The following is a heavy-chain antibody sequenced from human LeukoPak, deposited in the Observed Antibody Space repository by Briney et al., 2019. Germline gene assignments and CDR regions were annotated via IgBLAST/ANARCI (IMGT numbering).Heavy chain of an antibody. Sequence: GGSLRLSCAASGFAFGRYAMHWVRQPPGKGLEWVAVISFDKTTKDYGDSVKGRFTISRDNSKNTLYLQMNSLRAEDTAVYYCARSIINYYGSGSYFPFDYWGQGTLVTVSS. D-gene: IGHD3-10*01. CDR1: GFAFGRYA. J-gene: IGHJ4*02. CDR3: ARSIINYYGSGSYFPFDY. CDR2: ISFDKTTK. V-gene: IGHV3-33*01.